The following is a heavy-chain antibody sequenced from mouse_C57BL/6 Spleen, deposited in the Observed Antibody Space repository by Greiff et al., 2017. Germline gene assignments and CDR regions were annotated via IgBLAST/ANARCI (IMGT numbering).Heavy chain of an antibody. CDR1: GFSFNTYA. Sequence: EVKLMESGGGLVQPKGSLKLSCAASGFSFNTYAMNWVRQAPGKGLEWVARIRSKSNNYATYYADSVKDRFTISRDDSESMLYLQMNNLKTEDTAMYYCVRQGGITTVGDYWGQGTTLTVSS. V-gene: IGHV10-1*01. CDR2: IRSKSNNYAT. CDR3: VRQGGITTVGDY. D-gene: IGHD1-1*01. J-gene: IGHJ2*01.